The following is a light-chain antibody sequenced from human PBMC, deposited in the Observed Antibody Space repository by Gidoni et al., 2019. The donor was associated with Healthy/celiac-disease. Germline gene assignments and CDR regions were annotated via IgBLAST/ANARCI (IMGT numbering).Light chain of an antibody. J-gene: IGLJ3*02. CDR2: GVT. CDR3: GSFTSSSTLV. Sequence: QSALTQPASVSGSPGQSITISCTGTNSDVGGYNYVSWYQQHPGKAPKLIIYGVTNRPSGVPDRFSGSKSGNTASLTISGLQAEDEADYYCGSFTSSSTLVFGGGTKLTVL. CDR1: NSDVGGYNY. V-gene: IGLV2-14*01.